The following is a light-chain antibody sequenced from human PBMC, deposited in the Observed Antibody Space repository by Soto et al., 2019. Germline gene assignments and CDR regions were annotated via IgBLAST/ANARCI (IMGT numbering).Light chain of an antibody. J-gene: IGKJ2*01. CDR2: GAS. CDR1: QSVSSSY. Sequence: EIVLTQSPGTLSLSPGERATLSCRASQSVSSSYLAWYQQKPRQAPRLLIDGASRRATGIPDRFSGSGSGTDFTLTISRLEPEDFAVYYCHQYGSSPLYTFGQGTKLEIK. CDR3: HQYGSSPLYT. V-gene: IGKV3-20*01.